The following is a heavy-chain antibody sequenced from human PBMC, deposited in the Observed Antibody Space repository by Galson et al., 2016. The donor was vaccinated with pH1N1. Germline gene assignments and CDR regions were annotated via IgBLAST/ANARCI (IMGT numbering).Heavy chain of an antibody. CDR1: GGTFGSYG. CDR3: AREDYYDVDLNDRYFDL. J-gene: IGHJ2*01. CDR2: IIPIFNTA. V-gene: IGHV1-69*13. Sequence: SVKVSCKASGGTFGSYGINWVRQAPGQGLEWMGGIIPIFNTAKYAQNFQGRVTITADESTTTAYMELSSLRSEDTALYYCAREDYYDVDLNDRYFDLRGRGTLVTVSS. D-gene: IGHD3-22*01.